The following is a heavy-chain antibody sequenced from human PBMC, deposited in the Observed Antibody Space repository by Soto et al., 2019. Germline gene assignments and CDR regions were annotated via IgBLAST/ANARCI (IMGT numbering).Heavy chain of an antibody. Sequence: PGVSLRLSCAASGFSFSSSGMHWVRQAPGKGLEWVAVISYDGVNKYYGDSVKGRFTISRDNSKNTLFLQMNSLRPDDTAIYYCAKDSDSGGFDSWGQGT. CDR3: AKDSDSGGFDS. CDR2: ISYDGVNK. V-gene: IGHV3-30*18. D-gene: IGHD2-15*01. J-gene: IGHJ4*02. CDR1: GFSFSSSG.